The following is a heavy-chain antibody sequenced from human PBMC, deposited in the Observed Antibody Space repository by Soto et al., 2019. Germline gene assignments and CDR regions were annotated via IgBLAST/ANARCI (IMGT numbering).Heavy chain of an antibody. CDR2: ISWNSGSI. CDR3: AKEIRSSCWDTFYY. Sequence: PGGSLSLSCAASGFTFDDYAMYWVRHAPGQGLEWVSGISWNSGSIGYADSVKGRFTISRDNAKNSLYLQMNSLRAEDTALYYCAKEIRSSCWDTFYYWGQGTLGTGSS. J-gene: IGHJ4*02. D-gene: IGHD6-19*01. V-gene: IGHV3-9*01. CDR1: GFTFDDYA.